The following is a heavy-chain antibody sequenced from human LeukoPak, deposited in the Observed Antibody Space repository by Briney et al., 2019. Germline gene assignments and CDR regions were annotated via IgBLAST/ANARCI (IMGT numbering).Heavy chain of an antibody. CDR3: ARGRIVATIFDY. J-gene: IGHJ4*02. Sequence: GGSLRLSCAASGFTFSSYGMHWVRQAPGKGLEWVAVISYDGTNKHYADSVKGRFTISRDNSKNTLYLQMGSLRAEDMAVYYCARGRIVATIFDYWGQGTLVTVSS. V-gene: IGHV3-30*03. D-gene: IGHD5-12*01. CDR1: GFTFSSYG. CDR2: ISYDGTNK.